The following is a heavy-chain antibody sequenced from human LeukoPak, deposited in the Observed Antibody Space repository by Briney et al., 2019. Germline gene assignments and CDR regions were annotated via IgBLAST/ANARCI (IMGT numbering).Heavy chain of an antibody. CDR1: GYSFTSYW. CDR2: IYPGDSDT. V-gene: IGHV5-51*01. CDR3: ARRGYSYGYSSWSFDY. Sequence: GESLNISCKGSGYSFTSYWIGWVRQMPGKGLEWMGIIYPGDSDTRYSPSFQGQVTISADKSISTAYLQWSSLKASDTAMYYCARRGYSYGYSSWSFDYWGQGTLVTVSS. D-gene: IGHD5-18*01. J-gene: IGHJ4*02.